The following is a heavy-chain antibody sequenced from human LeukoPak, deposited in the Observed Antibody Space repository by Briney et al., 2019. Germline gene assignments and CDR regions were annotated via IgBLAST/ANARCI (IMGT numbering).Heavy chain of an antibody. D-gene: IGHD4-17*01. Sequence: SETLSLTCTVSGGSISSGGYYWSWIRQPPGKGLEWIGYIYHSGSTYYNPSLKSRVTISVDRSKNQFSLKLSSVTAADTAVYYCAGGDGDYGHFDYWGQGTLVTVSS. V-gene: IGHV4-30-2*01. CDR1: GGSISSGGYY. CDR2: IYHSGST. CDR3: AGGDGDYGHFDY. J-gene: IGHJ4*02.